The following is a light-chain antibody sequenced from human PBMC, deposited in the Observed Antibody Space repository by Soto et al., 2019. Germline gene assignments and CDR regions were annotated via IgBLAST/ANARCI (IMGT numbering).Light chain of an antibody. V-gene: IGLV6-57*03. J-gene: IGLJ7*01. CDR2: EDN. Sequence: NFMLTQPHSVSESLGKTVTISCTRSSGSFASNYVQWYRQRPGSAPTTVMYEDNQRPSGVPDRFSGSIDSSSRSASLTISGLQTEDEAVYYCQSYGSSPGAVFGGGTQLTVL. CDR1: SGSFASNY. CDR3: QSYGSSPGAV.